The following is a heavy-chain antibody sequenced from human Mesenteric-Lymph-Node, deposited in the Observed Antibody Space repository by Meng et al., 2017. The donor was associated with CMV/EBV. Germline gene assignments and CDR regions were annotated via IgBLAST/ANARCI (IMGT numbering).Heavy chain of an antibody. CDR1: GFTFSSYD. J-gene: IGHJ6*02. CDR2: IRFDGSNK. D-gene: IGHD2-2*02. Sequence: GGSLRLSCAASGFTFSSYDMSWVRQAPGKGLEWVAFIRFDGSNKYHADSVKGRFTISRDNSKNTLYLQMNSLRAEDTAVYYCARERYCSSTSCYSGYYYYGMDVWGQGTTVTVSS. CDR3: ARERYCSSTSCYSGYYYYGMDV. V-gene: IGHV3-30*02.